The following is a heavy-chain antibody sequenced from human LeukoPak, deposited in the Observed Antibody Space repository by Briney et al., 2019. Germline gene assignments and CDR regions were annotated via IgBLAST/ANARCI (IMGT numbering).Heavy chain of an antibody. J-gene: IGHJ3*02. D-gene: IGHD2-2*02. V-gene: IGHV1-46*01. CDR1: GYTFTSYY. CDR3: ARVGYCSSTSCYTGAFDI. CDR2: INPSGGST. Sequence: ASVKVSCKASGYTFTSYYMHWVRQPPGQGLELMGIINPSGGSTSYAQKFQGRVTMTRDTSTSTVYMELSSLRPEDTAVYYCARVGYCSSTSCYTGAFDIWGQGTMVTVSS.